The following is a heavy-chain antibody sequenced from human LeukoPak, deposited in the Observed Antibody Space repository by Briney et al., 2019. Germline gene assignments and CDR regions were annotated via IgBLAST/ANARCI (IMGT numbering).Heavy chain of an antibody. CDR3: AKDQDPYYYGSRSFLDS. J-gene: IGHJ4*02. D-gene: IGHD3-10*01. CDR2: INSDGSST. CDR1: GFTFSSYW. Sequence: PGGSLRLSCAASGFTFSSYWMHWVRQAPGKGLVWVSRINSDGSSTSYADSVKGRFTISRDNAKNTLYLQMNSLRAEDTALYYCAKDQDPYYYGSRSFLDSWGQGTLVTVSS. V-gene: IGHV3-74*01.